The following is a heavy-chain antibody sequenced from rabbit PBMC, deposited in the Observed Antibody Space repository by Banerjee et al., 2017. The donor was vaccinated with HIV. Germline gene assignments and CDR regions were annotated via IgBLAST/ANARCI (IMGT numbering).Heavy chain of an antibody. V-gene: IGHV1S45*01. D-gene: IGHD7-1*01. Sequence: QEQLEESGGGLVKPEGSLTLTCKASGFSFSSSYWICWVRQAPGKGLEWIACINTSSGNTVYASWAKGRFTISKTSSTTVTLQLTSLTAADTATYFCARDRDGDAGYGSLALWGPGTLVTVS. CDR1: GFSFSSSYW. CDR2: INTSSGNT. J-gene: IGHJ4*01. CDR3: ARDRDGDAGYGSLAL.